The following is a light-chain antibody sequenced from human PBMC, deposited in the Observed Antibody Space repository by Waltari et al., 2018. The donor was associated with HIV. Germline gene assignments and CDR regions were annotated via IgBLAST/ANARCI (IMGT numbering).Light chain of an antibody. V-gene: IGKV4-1*01. CDR1: QSVLSRSNNKTY. J-gene: IGKJ1*01. CDR2: WAS. Sequence: DIVMTQSPDSLAVSLGGRATINCKSSQSVLSRSNNKTYLAWYQQKPGQPPKLLISWASTRESGVPDRFSGGGSGAHFTLTISNLQAEDVAIYYCQQYYDVPRTFGQGSNVEI. CDR3: QQYYDVPRT.